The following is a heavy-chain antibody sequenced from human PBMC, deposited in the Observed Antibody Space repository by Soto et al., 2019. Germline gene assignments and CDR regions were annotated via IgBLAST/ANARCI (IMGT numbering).Heavy chain of an antibody. Sequence: PETLSLTCTVSGGSISSGGYYWSWIRQHPVKGLEWIGYIYYSGSTNHNPSLKSRVTISVDTSKNQFFLKLSSVTAADTAVYYCARIQWVNIVATIWPNAFDIWGQWTMVTVSS. CDR3: ARIQWVNIVATIWPNAFDI. CDR2: IYYSGST. V-gene: IGHV4-61*08. D-gene: IGHD5-12*01. J-gene: IGHJ3*02. CDR1: GGSISSGGYY.